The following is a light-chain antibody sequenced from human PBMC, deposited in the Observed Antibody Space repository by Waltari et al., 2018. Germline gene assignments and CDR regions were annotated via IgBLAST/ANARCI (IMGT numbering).Light chain of an antibody. CDR2: DVS. J-gene: IGLJ2*01. V-gene: IGLV2-14*03. Sequence: QSALTQPASVSGSPGQSITISCTGTRSDGGGYNYVPWYQKHPGKAPKLLIYDVSNRPSGVSNRFSASKSGNTASLIISGLQAEDEADYYCSSYTSSTTLLLIFGGGTKLTVL. CDR3: SSYTSSTTLLLI. CDR1: RSDGGGYNY.